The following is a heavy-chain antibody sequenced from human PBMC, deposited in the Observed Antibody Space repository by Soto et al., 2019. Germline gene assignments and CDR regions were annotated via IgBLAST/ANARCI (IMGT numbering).Heavy chain of an antibody. CDR3: AREVSYGGGSFSLGL. CDR2: INPNNGGT. Sequence: ASVKVSCKTSGYFFTSYYIHWVRQAPGQGLEWMGWINPNNGGTNSAQKFQGRVTMTSDTSINTAYMEITSLRSADTALYYCAREVSYGGGSFSLGLWGQGTLVTVSS. V-gene: IGHV1-2*02. D-gene: IGHD5-18*01. CDR1: GYFFTSYY. J-gene: IGHJ4*02.